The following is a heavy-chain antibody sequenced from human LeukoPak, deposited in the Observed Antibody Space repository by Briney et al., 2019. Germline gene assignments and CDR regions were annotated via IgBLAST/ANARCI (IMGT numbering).Heavy chain of an antibody. CDR2: ISWNSGNI. J-gene: IGHJ4*02. CDR1: GFTFDDYG. D-gene: IGHD1-26*01. Sequence: LTGGSLRLSCAASGFTFDDYGMHWVRQPPGKGLEWVSGISWNSGNIGYADSVKGRFTISRDNAKNSLYLQMNSLRADDTAVYYCVKDSPPRYSGSPPAYWGQGTLVTVSS. CDR3: VKDSPPRYSGSPPAY. V-gene: IGHV3-9*01.